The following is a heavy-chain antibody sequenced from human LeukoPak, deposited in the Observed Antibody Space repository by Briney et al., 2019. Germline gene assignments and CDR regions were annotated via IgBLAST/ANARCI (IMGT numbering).Heavy chain of an antibody. CDR1: GFDFSSNW. CDR2: IKGDGIST. V-gene: IGHV3-74*01. J-gene: IGHJ4*02. CDR3: AKDHYWSIDY. Sequence: GGSLRLSCAASGFDFSSNWMHWVRHAPGQGLVWVSRIKGDGISTNDADSVKGRFTISRDIAKNTLYLQMNSLRAEHTGVYYCAKDHYWSIDYWGRGTLVTVSS. D-gene: IGHD3-3*01.